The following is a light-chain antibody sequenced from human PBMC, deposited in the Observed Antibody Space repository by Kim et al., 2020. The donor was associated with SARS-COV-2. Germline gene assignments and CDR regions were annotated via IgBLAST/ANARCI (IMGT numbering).Light chain of an antibody. CDR3: QAWDSSTHNYV. CDR1: ELGDKY. V-gene: IGLV3-1*01. Sequence: PGQTARITCSGYELGDKYTSWYQQKPGQSPVVVIYQDHQRPSGIPERFSGSNSGNTATLTINGTQAMDEADYYCQAWDSSTHNYVFGAGTKVTVL. J-gene: IGLJ1*01. CDR2: QDH.